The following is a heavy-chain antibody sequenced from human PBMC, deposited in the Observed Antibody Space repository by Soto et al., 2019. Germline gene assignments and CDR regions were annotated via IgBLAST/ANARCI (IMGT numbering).Heavy chain of an antibody. CDR1: GGAFSSYT. CDR3: GTLEWLSINY. D-gene: IGHD3-3*01. Sequence: GASVKVSCKASGGAFSSYTISWVRQAPGQGLEWMGRIIPILGIANYAQKFQGRVTITADKSTSTAYMELSSLRSEDTAVYYCGTLEWLSINYWGQETRVTVSS. J-gene: IGHJ4*02. CDR2: IIPILGIA. V-gene: IGHV1-69*02.